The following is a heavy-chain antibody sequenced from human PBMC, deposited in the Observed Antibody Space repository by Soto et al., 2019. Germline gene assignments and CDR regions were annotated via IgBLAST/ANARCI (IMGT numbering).Heavy chain of an antibody. CDR1: GFTFSRYW. J-gene: IGHJ6*02. CDR2: INSDGSST. CDR3: ARVGIDYGDLGVLYYYYGMDV. V-gene: IGHV3-74*01. Sequence: GSLRISLAASGFTFSRYWMHWVRQAPGKGLVWVSRINSDGSSTSYAESVKGRFTISRDNAKNTLYLQMSSLRAEDTAVYYCARVGIDYGDLGVLYYYYGMDVWGQGTTVTVSS. D-gene: IGHD4-17*01.